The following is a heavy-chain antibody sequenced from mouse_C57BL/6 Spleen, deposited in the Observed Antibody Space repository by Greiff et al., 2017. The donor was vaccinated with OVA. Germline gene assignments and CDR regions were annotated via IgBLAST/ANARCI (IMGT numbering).Heavy chain of an antibody. V-gene: IGHV1-52*01. J-gene: IGHJ2*01. CDR3: ARWSGTEGYFDY. D-gene: IGHD4-1*01. CDR1: GYTFTSYW. Sequence: VQLQQPGAELVRPGSSVKLSCKASGYTFTSYWMHWVKQRPIQGLEWIGNIDPSDSETPYNQKFKDKATLTVDKSSSTAYMQLSSLTSEDSAVYYCARWSGTEGYFDYWGQGTTLTVSS. CDR2: IDPSDSET.